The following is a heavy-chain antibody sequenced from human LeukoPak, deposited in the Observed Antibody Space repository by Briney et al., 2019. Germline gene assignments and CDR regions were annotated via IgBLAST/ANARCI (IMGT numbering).Heavy chain of an antibody. CDR3: VKGLRSYGYSLFDY. Sequence: LAGGSLRLSCVASGFTFSNHAMNWVRQAPGAGLEWVSVISGGGETSYYADSVKGRFTISRDNSKNTIYLQMNSLGAEDTAVYYCVKGLRSYGYSLFDYWGQGSLVTVSS. D-gene: IGHD5-18*01. CDR2: ISGGGETS. V-gene: IGHV3-23*01. J-gene: IGHJ4*02. CDR1: GFTFSNHA.